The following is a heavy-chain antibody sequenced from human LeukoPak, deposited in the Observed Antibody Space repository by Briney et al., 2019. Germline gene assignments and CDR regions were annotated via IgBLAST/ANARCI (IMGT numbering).Heavy chain of an antibody. CDR2: INPNSGGT. CDR1: GGTFSSYA. V-gene: IGHV1-2*02. CDR3: AREKVGELLHDAFDI. Sequence: ASVKVSCKASGGTFSSYAISWVRQAPGQGLEWMGWINPNSGGTNYAQKFQGRVTMTRDTSISTAYMELSRLRSDDTAVYYCAREKVGELLHDAFDIWGQGTMVTVSS. J-gene: IGHJ3*02. D-gene: IGHD3-10*01.